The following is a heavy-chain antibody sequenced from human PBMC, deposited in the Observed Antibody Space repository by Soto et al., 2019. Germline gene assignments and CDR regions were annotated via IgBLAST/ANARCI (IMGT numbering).Heavy chain of an antibody. V-gene: IGHV4-31*03. Sequence: QVQLQESGPGLVKPSQTLSLTCTVSGGSISSGGYYWSWIRQHPVKGLDRIGYINYSGSTYSNPSRKSRVTISVDTSKNQFSLKLSSVTAADTAVYYCASTPSAGDAHNAFDIWGQGTMVTVSS. CDR1: GGSISSGGYY. CDR3: ASTPSAGDAHNAFDI. D-gene: IGHD2-21*01. J-gene: IGHJ3*02. CDR2: INYSGST.